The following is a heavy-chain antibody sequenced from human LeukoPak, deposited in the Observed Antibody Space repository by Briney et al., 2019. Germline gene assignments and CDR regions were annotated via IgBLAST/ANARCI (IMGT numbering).Heavy chain of an antibody. CDR2: INHSGST. J-gene: IGHJ6*02. V-gene: IGHV4-34*01. CDR1: GGSFSGYY. CDR3: ARDPLGYYYGMDV. Sequence: SETLSLTCAVYGGSFSGYYWSWIRQPPGKGLEWIGEINHSGSTNYNPSLKSRVTISVDTSKNQFSLKLSSVTAADTAVYYCARDPLGYYYGMDVWGQGITVTVSS.